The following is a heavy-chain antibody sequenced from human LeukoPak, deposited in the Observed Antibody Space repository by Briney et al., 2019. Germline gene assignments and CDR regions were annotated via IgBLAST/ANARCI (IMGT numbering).Heavy chain of an antibody. D-gene: IGHD5-24*01. CDR1: GFTFSSYG. CDR3: TRVGYIDEGIDY. Sequence: GRSLRLSCAASGFTFSSYGMHWVRQAPGKGLEWVAVIWYDGSNKYYADSVKGRFTISRDNSKNTLYLQMNSLRAEDTAIYYCTRVGYIDEGIDYWGQGTLVTVSS. V-gene: IGHV3-33*01. J-gene: IGHJ4*02. CDR2: IWYDGSNK.